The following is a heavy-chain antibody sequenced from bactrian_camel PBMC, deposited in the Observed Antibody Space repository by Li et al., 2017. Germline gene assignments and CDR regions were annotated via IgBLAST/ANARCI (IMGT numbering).Heavy chain of an antibody. CDR3: AAGERRFYGPHFDDYAN. J-gene: IGHJ4*01. CDR2: TGFGGGNI. Sequence: HVQLVESGGGSVQPGGSLRLSCTASGFTLDDSDMAWYRQAPGKEREGVAAMYTGFGGGNIYYDDSVKGRFTISQDNSKNTLFLQMNVLRPEDTAMYYCAAGERRFYGPHFDDYANWGQGTQVTVS. CDR1: GFTLDDSD. D-gene: IGHD1*01. V-gene: IGHV3S63*01.